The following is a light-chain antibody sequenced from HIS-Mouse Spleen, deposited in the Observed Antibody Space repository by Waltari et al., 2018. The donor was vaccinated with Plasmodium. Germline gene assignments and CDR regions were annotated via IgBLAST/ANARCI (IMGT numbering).Light chain of an antibody. Sequence: QSALTQPASVSGSPGQSITISCTGTSSDVWSYNLVSRYQQHPGKAPKLMIYEGSTRPSGVSNRFSGSKSGNTASLTISGLQAEDEADYYCCSYAGSSTWVFGGGTKLTVL. CDR2: EGS. J-gene: IGLJ3*02. CDR3: CSYAGSSTWV. CDR1: SSDVWSYNL. V-gene: IGLV2-23*01.